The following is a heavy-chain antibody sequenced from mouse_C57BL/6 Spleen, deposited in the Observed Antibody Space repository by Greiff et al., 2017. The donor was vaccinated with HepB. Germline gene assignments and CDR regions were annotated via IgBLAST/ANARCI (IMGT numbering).Heavy chain of an antibody. V-gene: IGHV2-5*01. D-gene: IGHD2-1*01. CDR2: IWRGGST. J-gene: IGHJ1*03. CDR1: GFSLTSYG. CDR3: AKNPGNYLWYFDV. Sequence: QVHVKQSGPGLVQPSQSLSITCTVSGFSLTSYGVHWVRQSPGKGLEWLGVIWRGGSTDYNAAFMSRLSITKDNSKSQVFFKMNSLQADDTAIYYCAKNPGNYLWYFDVWGTGTTVTVSS.